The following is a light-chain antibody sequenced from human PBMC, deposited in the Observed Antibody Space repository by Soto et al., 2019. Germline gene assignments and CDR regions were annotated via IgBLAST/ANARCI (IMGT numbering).Light chain of an antibody. CDR1: NIEIKS. CDR3: QVWGPTNPVI. Sequence: SYELTQPPSGSVAPGQTAWITCGGNNIEIKSVHWYQQKPGQAPVLVVYDDGDRTTGIPERFSGSKSGNTATLTTSRVEAGDEADYYCQVWGPTNPVIFGGGTKLTVL. V-gene: IGLV3-21*02. J-gene: IGLJ2*01. CDR2: DDG.